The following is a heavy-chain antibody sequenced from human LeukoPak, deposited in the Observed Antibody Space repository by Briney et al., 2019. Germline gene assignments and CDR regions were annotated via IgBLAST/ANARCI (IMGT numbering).Heavy chain of an antibody. CDR2: INHSGST. CDR3: AREPSVVNNVARDY. Sequence: SETLSLTCDVYGGSFSGYYWSWIRQPPGKGLDLIGEINHSGSTNYNPSLKSRVTISVDTSKTQFSLKLSSVTAADPAVYSCAREPSVVNNVARDYWGQGTLVTVSS. CDR1: GGSFSGYY. J-gene: IGHJ4*02. D-gene: IGHD3-22*01. V-gene: IGHV4-34*01.